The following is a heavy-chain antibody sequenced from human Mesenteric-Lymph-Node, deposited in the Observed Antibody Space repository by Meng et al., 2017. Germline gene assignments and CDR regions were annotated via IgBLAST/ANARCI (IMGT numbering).Heavy chain of an antibody. J-gene: IGHJ4*02. CDR2: INHSGST. CDR3: ARRPGLHRRSIAVAGLDY. CDR1: GGSFSGYY. V-gene: IGHV4-34*01. Sequence: QVQLQPWGAGLLKPSETLSLPCAVYGGSFSGYYWSWIRQPPGKGLEWIGEINHSGSTNYNPSLKSRVTISVDTSKNQFSLKLSSVTAADTAVYYCARRPGLHRRSIAVAGLDYWGQGTLVTVSS. D-gene: IGHD6-19*01.